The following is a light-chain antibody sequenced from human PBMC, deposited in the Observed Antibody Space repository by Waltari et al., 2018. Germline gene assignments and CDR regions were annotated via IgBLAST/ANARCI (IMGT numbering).Light chain of an antibody. CDR3: QKYGTRPAT. CDR1: QSVGRT. V-gene: IGKV3-20*01. J-gene: IGKJ1*01. Sequence: EIVLTQSPASLSLSPGDSATLSCMASQSVGRTLAWYQQRPGQAPRLLIYDASSRATGIPDRFSGSGSGTDFSLTISRLEPEDFAVYYCQKYGTRPATFGQGTKVEVK. CDR2: DAS.